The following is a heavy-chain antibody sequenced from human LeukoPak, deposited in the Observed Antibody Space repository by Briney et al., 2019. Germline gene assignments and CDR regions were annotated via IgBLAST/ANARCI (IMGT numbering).Heavy chain of an antibody. CDR2: ISYGGSKK. J-gene: IGHJ1*01. Sequence: PGRSLRLSCAASGFTFSSYAMHWVRQAPGKGLEWVAVISYGGSKKYYADSVKGRFTISRDNSKNTLYLQMNSLRAEDTAVYYCARGADWLGFRTHAEYFQHWGQGTLVTVSS. V-gene: IGHV3-30*04. D-gene: IGHD3-9*01. CDR3: ARGADWLGFRTHAEYFQH. CDR1: GFTFSSYA.